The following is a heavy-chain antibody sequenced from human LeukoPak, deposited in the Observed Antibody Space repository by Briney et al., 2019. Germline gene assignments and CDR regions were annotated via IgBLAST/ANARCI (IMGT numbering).Heavy chain of an antibody. D-gene: IGHD3-10*01. Sequence: AASVKVSCKASGYTFTGYYIHWVRQAPGQGLECVGWINPNSGGTDYAQKFQGRVTMTRDTSISTAYMELGRLRSDDTAVYYCARGGSGSYFSWLDPWGQGTLVTVSS. CDR2: INPNSGGT. CDR1: GYTFTGYY. CDR3: ARGGSGSYFSWLDP. J-gene: IGHJ5*02. V-gene: IGHV1-2*02.